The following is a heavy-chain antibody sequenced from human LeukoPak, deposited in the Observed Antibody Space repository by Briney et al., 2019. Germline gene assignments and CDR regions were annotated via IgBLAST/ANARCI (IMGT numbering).Heavy chain of an antibody. V-gene: IGHV4-38-2*01. CDR2: IYHSGST. CDR1: GYSISSGYY. J-gene: IGHJ4*02. CDR3: ARSPERWLQLLIDY. Sequence: PSETLSLTCAVSGYSISSGYYWGWIRQPPGKGLVWIGSIYHSGSTYYNPSLKSRVTISVDTSKNQFPLKLSSVTAADTAVYYCARSPERWLQLLIDYWGQGTLVTVSS. D-gene: IGHD5-24*01.